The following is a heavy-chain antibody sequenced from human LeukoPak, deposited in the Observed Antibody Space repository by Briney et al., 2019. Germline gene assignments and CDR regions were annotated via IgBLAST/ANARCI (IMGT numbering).Heavy chain of an antibody. Sequence: PGGSLRLSCAASGFTFSSYWMHWVRQALGKGLVWVSRINSDGSSTSYADSVKGRFTISRDNAKNTLYLQMNSLRAEDTAVYYCASLTVTTAFDIWGQGTMVTVSS. D-gene: IGHD4-11*01. CDR1: GFTFSSYW. CDR3: ASLTVTTAFDI. J-gene: IGHJ3*02. V-gene: IGHV3-74*01. CDR2: INSDGSST.